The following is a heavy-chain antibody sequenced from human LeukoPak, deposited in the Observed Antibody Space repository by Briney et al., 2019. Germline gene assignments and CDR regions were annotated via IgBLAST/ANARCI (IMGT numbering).Heavy chain of an antibody. CDR2: ISSSSSYI. CDR1: GFTFSSYS. J-gene: IGHJ4*02. D-gene: IGHD4-23*01. V-gene: IGHV3-21*01. Sequence: GGSLGLSCAASGFTFSSYSMTWVRQAPGKGLEWVSSISSSSSYIYYADSVKGRFTISRDNAKNSLYLQMNSLRAEDTAVYYCATHTLDYGGNARFDYWGQGTLVTVSS. CDR3: ATHTLDYGGNARFDY.